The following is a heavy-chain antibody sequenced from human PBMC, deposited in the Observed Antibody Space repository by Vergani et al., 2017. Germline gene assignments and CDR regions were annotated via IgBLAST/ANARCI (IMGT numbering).Heavy chain of an antibody. CDR1: GFTFGSYS. V-gene: IGHV3-21*05. D-gene: IGHD2-2*01. CDR3: ASGVPGYQLATQYFQH. J-gene: IGHJ1*01. CDR2: ISSSSSYR. Sequence: EVQLVESGGGLVKPGGSLRLSCVASGFTFGSYSMNWVRQAPGKGLELVSIISSSSSYRNYADSVKGRFTISRDNGEYSLLLQMNSLRPEDTAVYYCASGVPGYQLATQYFQHWGQGTLVTVSS.